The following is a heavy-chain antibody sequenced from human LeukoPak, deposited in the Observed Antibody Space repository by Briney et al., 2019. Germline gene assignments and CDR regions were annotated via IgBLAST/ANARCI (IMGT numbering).Heavy chain of an antibody. CDR1: GFTFSSYA. V-gene: IGHV3-30-3*01. Sequence: GGSLRLSCAASGFTFSSYAMHWVRQAPGKGPEWVAVISYDGSNKYYADSVKGRFSISRDNSKNTLYLQMNSLRAEDTAVYYCARDGGWPPTDTANNWFDPWGQGTLVTVSS. J-gene: IGHJ5*02. D-gene: IGHD6-19*01. CDR3: ARDGGWPPTDTANNWFDP. CDR2: ISYDGSNK.